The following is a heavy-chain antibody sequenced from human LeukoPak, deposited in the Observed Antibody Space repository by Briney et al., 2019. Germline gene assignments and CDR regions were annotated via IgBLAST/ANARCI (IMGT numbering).Heavy chain of an antibody. CDR2: IIPIFGTA. V-gene: IGHV1-69*05. Sequence: ASVKVSCKASGYTFTSYGISWVRQAPGQGLEWRGGIIPIFGTANYAQKLQGRVTITTDESTSTAYMELSSLRSEDTAVYYCARGEDIVVVPAAIGEYYYYYMDVWGKGTTVTVS. D-gene: IGHD2-2*02. CDR1: GYTFTSYG. CDR3: ARGEDIVVVPAAIGEYYYYYMDV. J-gene: IGHJ6*03.